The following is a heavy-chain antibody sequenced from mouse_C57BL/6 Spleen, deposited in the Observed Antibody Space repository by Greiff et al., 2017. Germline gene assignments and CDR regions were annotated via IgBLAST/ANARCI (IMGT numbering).Heavy chain of an antibody. CDR3: ARLYIAYYDMDY. V-gene: IGHV1-82*01. CDR2: IYPGDGDT. Sequence: VQLQQSGPELVKPGASVKISCKASGYAFSSSWMNWVKQRPGKGLEWIGRIYPGDGDTNYTGKFKGKATLTADKSSSTAYMQLISLTSEDSAVYFCARLYIAYYDMDYWGQGTSVTVSS. CDR1: GYAFSSSW. J-gene: IGHJ4*01. D-gene: IGHD1-3*01.